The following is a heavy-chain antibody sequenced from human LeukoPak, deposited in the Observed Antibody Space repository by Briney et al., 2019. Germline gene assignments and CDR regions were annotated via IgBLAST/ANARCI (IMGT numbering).Heavy chain of an antibody. CDR1: GYTFTIYG. Sequence: AAVKVSCKAAGYTFTIYGISWVRQAPGQGMELMGWISANNGNTNNAQKFQGRVTMTTDTSTSTAYMELRSLRSEDTAVYYCARYSSSSGLFAYWGQGTLVTVSS. V-gene: IGHV1-18*01. D-gene: IGHD6-13*01. CDR2: ISANNGNT. CDR3: ARYSSSSGLFAY. J-gene: IGHJ4*02.